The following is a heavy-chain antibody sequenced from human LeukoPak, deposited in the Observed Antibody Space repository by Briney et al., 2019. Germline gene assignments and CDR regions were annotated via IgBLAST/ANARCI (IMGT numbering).Heavy chain of an antibody. Sequence: ASVKVSCKVPGYTLTQLSVHWVRQAPGKGREWMGGFDVEDGEIIYAQKFQGRVTMTEDTSTDTAYMELSSLRSEDTAVYYCATNRQIMILGVVIMPAFDIWGQGTMVTVSS. CDR2: FDVEDGEI. CDR1: GYTLTQLS. J-gene: IGHJ3*02. D-gene: IGHD3-3*01. CDR3: ATNRQIMILGVVIMPAFDI. V-gene: IGHV1-24*01.